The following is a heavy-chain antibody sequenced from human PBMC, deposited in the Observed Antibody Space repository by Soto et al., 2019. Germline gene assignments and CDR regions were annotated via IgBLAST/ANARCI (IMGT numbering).Heavy chain of an antibody. CDR3: ARDLGGGYEPGDY. D-gene: IGHD5-12*01. CDR2: IISMFGTP. J-gene: IGHJ4*02. V-gene: IGHV1-69*12. Sequence: QVQLVQSGAELKKPGSSVKVSCRASGATFSISVFNWVRQAPGQGLEWMGGIISMFGTPNYSQKFQGRVTISADESTSTGYMELNNLRSDETALYYCARDLGGGYEPGDYWGQGTQVTVSS. CDR1: GATFSISV.